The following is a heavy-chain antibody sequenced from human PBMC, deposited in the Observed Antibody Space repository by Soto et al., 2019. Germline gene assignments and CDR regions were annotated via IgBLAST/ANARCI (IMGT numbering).Heavy chain of an antibody. D-gene: IGHD3-16*01. CDR1: GFTFSNYW. J-gene: IGHJ5*02. CDR2: INTDGSRA. V-gene: IGHV3-74*01. CDR3: ARVKLGSYDWVDP. Sequence: EVQLVESGGDLVQPGGSLRLSCAASGFTFSNYWMHWVRQAPGKGLMWVSRINTDGSRATYADSVQGRFGISRDNAKSTVYLQMNSLRAGDTAVYSCARVKLGSYDWVDPWGQGTLVTVSS.